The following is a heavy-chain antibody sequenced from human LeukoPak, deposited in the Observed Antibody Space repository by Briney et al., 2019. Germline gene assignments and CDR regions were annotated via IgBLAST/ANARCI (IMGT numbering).Heavy chain of an antibody. CDR1: GYTFTNYA. J-gene: IGHJ4*02. V-gene: IGHV1-69*05. Sequence: SVKVSCKASGYTFTNYAISWVRQAPGQGLEWMGRIIPIFGTANYAQKFQGRVTITTDESTSTAYMELSSLRSEDTAVYYCARGRGSSSPHVHFDYWGQGTLVTVSS. D-gene: IGHD6-6*01. CDR2: IIPIFGTA. CDR3: ARGRGSSSPHVHFDY.